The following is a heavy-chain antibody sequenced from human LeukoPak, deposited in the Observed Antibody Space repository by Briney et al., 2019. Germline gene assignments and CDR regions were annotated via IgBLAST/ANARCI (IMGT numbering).Heavy chain of an antibody. CDR2: INQDGAEK. CDR1: GFAFSGYL. V-gene: IGHV3-7*01. Sequence: PGGSLRLSCAASGFAFSGYLMSWVRQSPGKGLEWVANINQDGAEKHYMDSVKGRFTISRDNAKNSLYLQMNSLRGEDTAVFYCARVGAGSYLGDYYFDYWGQGTLVTVPS. D-gene: IGHD3-10*01. J-gene: IGHJ4*02. CDR3: ARVGAGSYLGDYYFDY.